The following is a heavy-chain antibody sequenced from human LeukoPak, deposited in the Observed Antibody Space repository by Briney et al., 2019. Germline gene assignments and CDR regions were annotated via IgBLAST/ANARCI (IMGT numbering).Heavy chain of an antibody. Sequence: SVKVSCKASGGTFSSYAISWVRQAPGQGLEWMGRIIPLLGIANYAQKFQGRVTITADKSTSTAYMELSSLRSEDTAVYYCAAVAATEFDYWGQGTLVTVSS. CDR3: AAVAATEFDY. CDR2: IIPLLGIA. V-gene: IGHV1-69*04. D-gene: IGHD6-19*01. CDR1: GGTFSSYA. J-gene: IGHJ4*02.